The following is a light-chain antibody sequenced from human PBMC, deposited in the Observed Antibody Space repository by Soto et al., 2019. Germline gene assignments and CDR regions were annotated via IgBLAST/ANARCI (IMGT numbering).Light chain of an antibody. CDR1: SCDVGAYNY. Sequence: ALTQPPSASGSPGQSVTISCTGTSCDVGAYNYVSWYQQHAGKAPKLVIYEVTKRPSGVPDRFSGSKSANTASLTVSGLQAEDEADYYCSSFASSNTWVFGGGTKVTVL. CDR3: SSFASSNTWV. CDR2: EVT. V-gene: IGLV2-8*01. J-gene: IGLJ3*02.